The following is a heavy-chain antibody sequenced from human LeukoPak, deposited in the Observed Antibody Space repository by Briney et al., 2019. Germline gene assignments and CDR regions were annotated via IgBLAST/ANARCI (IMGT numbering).Heavy chain of an antibody. D-gene: IGHD2-2*01. Sequence: SETLSLTCTVSGGSVGSGGYYWTWIRQHPGQGLEWIGYIYYSGSAYYNPSPESRVTISVATSKNQFSLNLSSVTAADTAVYYCATVPAAIRAVDYWGQGTLVTVSS. CDR3: ATVPAAIRAVDY. CDR2: IYYSGSA. CDR1: GGSVGSGGYY. V-gene: IGHV4-31*03. J-gene: IGHJ4*02.